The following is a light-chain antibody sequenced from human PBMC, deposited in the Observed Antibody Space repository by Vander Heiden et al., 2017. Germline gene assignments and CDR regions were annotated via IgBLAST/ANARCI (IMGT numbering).Light chain of an antibody. CDR2: AAS. V-gene: IGKV1-8*01. Sequence: AIRMTQSPSSFSPSTGDRVTFTCRASQGIRSYLAWYQQKPGKAPKLLIYAASTLQSGVPSRFSGSGSGTDLTLTISCLQSEDFATYYCQQYYSYPWTFGQGTKVEIK. CDR1: QGIRSY. CDR3: QQYYSYPWT. J-gene: IGKJ1*01.